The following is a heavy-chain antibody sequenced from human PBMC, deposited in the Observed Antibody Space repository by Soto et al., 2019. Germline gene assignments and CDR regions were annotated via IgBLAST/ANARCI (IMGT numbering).Heavy chain of an antibody. Sequence: QVQLVESGGDVVQPGTSLRLSCSASGFNFGHFGMHWVRQAPGKGLEWVAIIWYDGSNQLYADFVGSRFTISRDNSRNTVYVQMNSLSDEDSVQYSCAKDRGTCEGGKCYGHFHLWGQGTPVTVSS. J-gene: IGHJ1*01. CDR3: AKDRGTCEGGKCYGHFHL. CDR2: IWYDGSNQ. D-gene: IGHD2-15*01. CDR1: GFNFGHFG. V-gene: IGHV3-33*03.